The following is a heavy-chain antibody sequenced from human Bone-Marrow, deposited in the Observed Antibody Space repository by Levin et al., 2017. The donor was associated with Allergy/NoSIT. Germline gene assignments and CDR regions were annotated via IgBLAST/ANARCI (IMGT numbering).Heavy chain of an antibody. Sequence: GGSLRLSCAASGFDFSSYAMNWVRQAPGQGLEWVSGISTGGETPYYADPVKGRFAISRDNSKKTLSLEMNSLSPDATAAYFCANDLWRGRRISPFDSWGQGTLVTVSS. V-gene: IGHV3-23*01. CDR3: ANDLWRGRRISPFDS. CDR1: GFDFSSYA. J-gene: IGHJ4*02. CDR2: ISTGGETP. D-gene: IGHD2-15*01.